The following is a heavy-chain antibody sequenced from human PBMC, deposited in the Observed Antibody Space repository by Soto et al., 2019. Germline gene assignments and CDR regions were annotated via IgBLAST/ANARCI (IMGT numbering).Heavy chain of an antibody. CDR1: GFTFSSYA. CDR3: ARAHGPYRPNGY. D-gene: IGHD1-1*01. Sequence: GGSLRLSCAASGFTFSSYAMSWVRQAPGKGLEWVSDISSSGSTTYYADSVKGRFTISRDNAKNSLYLQMNSLRDEDTAVYYCARAHGPYRPNGYWGQGTQVTVSS. CDR2: ISSSGSTT. V-gene: IGHV3-48*02. J-gene: IGHJ4*02.